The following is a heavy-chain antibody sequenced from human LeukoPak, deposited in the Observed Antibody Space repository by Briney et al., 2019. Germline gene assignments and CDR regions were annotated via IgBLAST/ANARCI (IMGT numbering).Heavy chain of an antibody. CDR2: IYYSGST. CDR3: ARARGYCSSTSCSLDFGC. D-gene: IGHD2-2*01. Sequence: SETLSLTCTVSGGSISPYYWSWIRQPPGKGLEWIGYIYYSGSTNYNPSLKSRVTISVDTSKNQFSLRLSSVTAADTAVYYCARARGYCSSTSCSLDFGCWGQGTLVTVSS. V-gene: IGHV4-59*01. CDR1: GGSISPYY. J-gene: IGHJ4*02.